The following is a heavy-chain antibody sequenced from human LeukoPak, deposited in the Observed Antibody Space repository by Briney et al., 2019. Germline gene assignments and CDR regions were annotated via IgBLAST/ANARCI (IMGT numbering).Heavy chain of an antibody. CDR3: ARDLGSSWLKYFDY. V-gene: IGHV3-21*01. CDR1: GFTFSSYI. J-gene: IGHJ4*02. Sequence: GGSLRLSCAASGFTFSSYIMTWVRQAPGKGLEWVSSISSSSSYIYYADSVKGRFTISRDNAKNSLYLQMNSLRAEDTAVYYCARDLGSSWLKYFDYWGQGTLVTVSS. D-gene: IGHD6-13*01. CDR2: ISSSSSYI.